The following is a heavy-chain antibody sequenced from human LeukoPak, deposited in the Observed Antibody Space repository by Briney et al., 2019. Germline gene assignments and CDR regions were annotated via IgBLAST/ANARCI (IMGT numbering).Heavy chain of an antibody. V-gene: IGHV1-69*13. Sequence: SVKVSCKASGYTFSSYAISWVRQAPGQGLEWMGGIIPIFGTANYAQKFQGRVTITADESTSTAYMELSSLRSEDTAVYYCARDPGYYYDSSGYYYNWFDPWGQGTLVTVSS. D-gene: IGHD3-22*01. CDR1: GYTFSSYA. CDR2: IIPIFGTA. CDR3: ARDPGYYYDSSGYYYNWFDP. J-gene: IGHJ5*02.